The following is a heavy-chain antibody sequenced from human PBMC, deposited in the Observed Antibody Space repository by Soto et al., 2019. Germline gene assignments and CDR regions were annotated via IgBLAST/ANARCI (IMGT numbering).Heavy chain of an antibody. CDR2: IYYSGST. CDR3: ARQRSEYYDFWSGYYSRYWFDP. J-gene: IGHJ5*02. V-gene: IGHV4-39*01. Sequence: SETLSLTCTVSGGSISSSSYYWGWIRQPPGKGLEWIGSIYYSGSTYYNPSLKSRVTISVDTSKNQFSLKLSSVTAADTAVYYCARQRSEYYDFWSGYYSRYWFDPWGQGTLVTVS. D-gene: IGHD3-3*01. CDR1: GGSISSSSYY.